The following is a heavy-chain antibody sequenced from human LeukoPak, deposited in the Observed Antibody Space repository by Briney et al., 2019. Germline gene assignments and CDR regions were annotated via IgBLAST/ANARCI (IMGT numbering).Heavy chain of an antibody. J-gene: IGHJ4*02. CDR1: GGSISSYY. V-gene: IGHV4-4*07. CDR3: ARDRRNSLAVGY. Sequence: SETLSLTCTVSGGSISSYYWSWIRQPAGKGLEWIGRIYTNGSTNYNPSLKSRVAISVDRSKNQFSLRLNSVTAADTAVYYCARDRRNSLAVGYWGQGTLVTVSS. CDR2: IYTNGST. D-gene: IGHD4-23*01.